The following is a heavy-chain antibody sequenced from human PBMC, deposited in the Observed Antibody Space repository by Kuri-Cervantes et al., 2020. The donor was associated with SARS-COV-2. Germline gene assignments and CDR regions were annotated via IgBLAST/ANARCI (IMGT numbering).Heavy chain of an antibody. CDR3: TTLIDY. V-gene: IGHV3-30-3*01. J-gene: IGHJ4*02. Sequence: GGSLRLSCAASGFTVSSYAMHWVRQAPGKGLEWVAVISYDGSNKYYADSVKGRFTIYRDNYKNTLYLQMNSLRAEDTAVYYCTTLIDYWGQGALVTVSS. CDR2: ISYDGSNK. CDR1: GFTVSSYA.